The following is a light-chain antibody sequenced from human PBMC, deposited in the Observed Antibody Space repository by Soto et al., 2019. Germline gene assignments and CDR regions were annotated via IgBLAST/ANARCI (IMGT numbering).Light chain of an antibody. J-gene: IGKJ1*01. CDR2: AAS. Sequence: DIQMTQSPSSLSASVGDRVTITCRASQSISSYLNWYQQKPGKAPKLLIYAASSLQSGVPSRFSGRGSGTDFTLTISSLQPEDFATYYCQQYETFSGTFGPGTKVEI. CDR3: QQYETFSGT. CDR1: QSISSY. V-gene: IGKV1-39*01.